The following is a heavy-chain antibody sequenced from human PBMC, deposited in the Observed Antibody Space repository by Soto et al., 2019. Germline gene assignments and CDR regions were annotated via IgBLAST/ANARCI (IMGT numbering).Heavy chain of an antibody. CDR3: VMVDNYVTPTPQDV. CDR1: GYIFVNYG. D-gene: IGHD3-16*01. J-gene: IGHJ6*02. V-gene: IGHV1-18*01. CDR2: ISPYTGNT. Sequence: QVQLVQSGDEVKKPGASVKVSCKASGYIFVNYGIAWVRQAPGQGLEWMGWISPYTGNTHSATKIQGRLTMTTDTSTITVYMDLGSMTSDDTAVYYCVMVDNYVTPTPQDVWGQGTTVTVSS.